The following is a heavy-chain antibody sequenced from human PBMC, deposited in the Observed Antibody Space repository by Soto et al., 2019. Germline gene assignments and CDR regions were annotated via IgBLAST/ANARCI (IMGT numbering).Heavy chain of an antibody. CDR1: GFTFSSYW. CDR3: TSRVPGIAAAWSDY. Sequence: GGSLRLSCAASGFTFSSYWMAWVRQAPGKGLEWVANIKQDGSEKNYVDSVRGRFTVSRDDAKKSVYLQMNSLRAEDTAVYYCTSRVPGIAAAWSDYWGQGTLVTVSS. V-gene: IGHV3-7*03. J-gene: IGHJ4*02. CDR2: IKQDGSEK. D-gene: IGHD6-13*01.